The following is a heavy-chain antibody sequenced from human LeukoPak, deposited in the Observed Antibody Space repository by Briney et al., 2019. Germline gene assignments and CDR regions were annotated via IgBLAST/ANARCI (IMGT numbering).Heavy chain of an antibody. CDR3: TRRYYFDSSGYYQGDC. CDR1: GFTFSSYA. V-gene: IGHV3-30-3*01. CDR2: ISYDGSNK. D-gene: IGHD3-22*01. Sequence: PGGSLRLSCAASGFTFSSYAMHWVRQAPGKGLEWVAVISYDGSNKYYADSVKGRFTISRDDSKNTAYLQMNSLKTEDTAVYYCTRRYYFDSSGYYQGDCWGQGTLVTVSS. J-gene: IGHJ4*02.